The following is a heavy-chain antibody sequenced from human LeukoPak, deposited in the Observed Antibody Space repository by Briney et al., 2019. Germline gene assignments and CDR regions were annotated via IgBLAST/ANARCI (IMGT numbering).Heavy chain of an antibody. V-gene: IGHV3-21*01. J-gene: IGHJ3*02. Sequence: GGSLRLSCAASGFTFSSYSMNWVRQAPGKGLEWVSSISSSSSYIYYADSVKGRFTISRDNAKNSLYLQMNSLRAEDTAVYYCATQIEDDAFDIWGQGTMVTVSS. CDR3: ATQIEDDAFDI. CDR2: ISSSSSYI. CDR1: GFTFSSYS.